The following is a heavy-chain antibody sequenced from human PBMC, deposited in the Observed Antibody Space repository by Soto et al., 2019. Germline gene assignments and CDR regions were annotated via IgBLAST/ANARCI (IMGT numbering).Heavy chain of an antibody. Sequence: GGSLRLSCAASGFPFNTYWMHWVRQAPGKGLVWVSHIDGDGSRTTYADSVRGRFTISRDNAKNALYLQMNSLRAEDTAVYSCAKTQYYYDSGYFDYWGQGTLVTVSS. V-gene: IGHV3-74*01. D-gene: IGHD3-22*01. CDR3: AKTQYYYDSGYFDY. J-gene: IGHJ4*02. CDR2: IDGDGSRT. CDR1: GFPFNTYW.